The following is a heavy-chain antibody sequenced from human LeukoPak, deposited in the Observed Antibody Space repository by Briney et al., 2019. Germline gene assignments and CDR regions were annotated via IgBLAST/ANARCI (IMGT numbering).Heavy chain of an antibody. CDR1: GFTFSSYE. V-gene: IGHV3-20*04. J-gene: IGHJ6*03. CDR2: INWNGGST. D-gene: IGHD4-17*01. CDR3: ARDERQNGDYRDYYYYYYMDV. Sequence: GGSLRLSCAASGFTFSSYEMNWVRQAPGKGLEWVSGINWNGGSTGYADSVKGRFTISRGNAKNSLYLQMNSLRAEDTALYYCARDERQNGDYRDYYYYYYMDVWGKGTTVTVSS.